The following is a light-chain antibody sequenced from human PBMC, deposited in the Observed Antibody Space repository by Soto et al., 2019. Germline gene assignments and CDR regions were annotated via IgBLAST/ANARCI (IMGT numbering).Light chain of an antibody. CDR3: QKYNSYSIT. V-gene: IGKV1-5*03. CDR2: KAS. J-gene: IGKJ5*01. Sequence: DIQMTHSPSTLSASVGDRVTITCRASQSISSWLAWYQQKPGKAPKLLIYKASSLESGVPSRFSGSGSGTEFTLTISSLQPDDFATYYCQKYNSYSITCGQGKRREIK. CDR1: QSISSW.